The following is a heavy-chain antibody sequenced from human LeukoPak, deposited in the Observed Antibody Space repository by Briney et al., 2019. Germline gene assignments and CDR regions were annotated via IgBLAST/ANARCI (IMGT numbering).Heavy chain of an antibody. CDR2: MNPNSGNT. Sequence: ASVKVSCKASGYTFTSYDINWVRQATGQGLAWMGWMNPNSGNTGYAQKFQGRVTMTRNTSISTAYMELSSLRSEDTAVYYCARGRGASTIFGVVIIYPNWFDPWGQGTLVTVSS. J-gene: IGHJ5*02. V-gene: IGHV1-8*01. CDR3: ARGRGASTIFGVVIIYPNWFDP. D-gene: IGHD3-3*01. CDR1: GYTFTSYD.